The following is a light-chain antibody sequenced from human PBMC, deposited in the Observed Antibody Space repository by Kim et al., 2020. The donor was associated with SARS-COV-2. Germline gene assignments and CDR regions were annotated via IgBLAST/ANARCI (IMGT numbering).Light chain of an antibody. J-gene: IGLJ3*02. Sequence: GQSITISCIGTSSDVGAYNFVSWYQQHPGKAPKLMIYAVTNRPSGVSNRFSGSKSGNTASLTISGLQAEDEADYYCSSYTSSTTRVFGGGTQLTVL. V-gene: IGLV2-14*03. CDR3: SSYTSSTTRV. CDR2: AVT. CDR1: SSDVGAYNF.